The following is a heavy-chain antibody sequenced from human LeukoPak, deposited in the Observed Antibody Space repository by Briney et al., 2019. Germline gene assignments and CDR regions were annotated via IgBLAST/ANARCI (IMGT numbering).Heavy chain of an antibody. D-gene: IGHD6-6*01. CDR2: IYYSGST. Sequence: SETLSLTRTVSGGSISSYYWSWIRQPPGKGLEWIGYIYYSGSTNYNPSLKSRVTISVDTSKNQFSLKLSSVTAADTAVYYCARGRWGSSSVYYYYMDVWGKGTTVTVSS. CDR3: ARGRWGSSSVYYYYMDV. V-gene: IGHV4-59*01. J-gene: IGHJ6*03. CDR1: GGSISSYY.